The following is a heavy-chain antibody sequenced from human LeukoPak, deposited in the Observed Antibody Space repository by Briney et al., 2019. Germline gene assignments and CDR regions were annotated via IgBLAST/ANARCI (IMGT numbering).Heavy chain of an antibody. V-gene: IGHV3-23*01. D-gene: IGHD1-26*01. Sequence: GGSLRLSCAASGFTFSSYAMSWVRQAPGKGLEWVSAISGSGGSTYYADSVKGRFTISRDNAKNSLYLQMNSLRAEDTAVYYCARLSSYDAFDIWGQGTMVTVSS. CDR1: GFTFSSYA. CDR2: ISGSGGST. CDR3: ARLSSYDAFDI. J-gene: IGHJ3*02.